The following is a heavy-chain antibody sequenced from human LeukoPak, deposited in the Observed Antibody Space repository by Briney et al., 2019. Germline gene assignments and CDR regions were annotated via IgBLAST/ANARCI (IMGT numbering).Heavy chain of an antibody. D-gene: IGHD3-22*01. V-gene: IGHV4-31*03. CDR2: IHPSGML. Sequence: ASETLSLTCTVSGASFNSDDQYWNWIRQSPGKGLEWIGSIHPSGMLYNNPSLESRVTMSRDTSRNQFSLNLNSVTAADTAVYFCSRGLDSRKLGYWGQGILVTVSS. CDR3: SRGLDSRKLGY. J-gene: IGHJ4*02. CDR1: GASFNSDDQY.